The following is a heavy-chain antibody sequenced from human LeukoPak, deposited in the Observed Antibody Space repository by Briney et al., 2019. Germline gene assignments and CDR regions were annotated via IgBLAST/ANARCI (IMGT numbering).Heavy chain of an antibody. CDR3: ARGHNWNDGQDY. D-gene: IGHD1-20*01. CDR2: IYYSGST. J-gene: IGHJ4*02. V-gene: IGHV4-61*01. CDR1: GYSISSGYY. Sequence: SETLSLTCTVSGYSISSGYYWGWIRPPPGKGLEWIGYIYYSGSTNYNPSLKSRLTMSLDASKKQISLSLSSVTAADTAVYFCARGHNWNDGQDYWGQGSLVIVSS.